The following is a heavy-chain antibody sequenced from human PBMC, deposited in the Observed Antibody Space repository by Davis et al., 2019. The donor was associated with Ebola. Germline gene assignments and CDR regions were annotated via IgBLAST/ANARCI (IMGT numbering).Heavy chain of an antibody. CDR1: GFTFSDYY. Sequence: GGSLRLSCAASGFTFSDYYMSWIRQAPGKGLEWVSYISSSSSTIYYADSVKGRFIISRDNSKNTLYLQMNSLRAEDTAVYYCARTYYFDDSGYRNAFDIWGQGTMVTISS. D-gene: IGHD3-22*01. V-gene: IGHV3-11*04. CDR2: ISSSSSTI. CDR3: ARTYYFDDSGYRNAFDI. J-gene: IGHJ3*02.